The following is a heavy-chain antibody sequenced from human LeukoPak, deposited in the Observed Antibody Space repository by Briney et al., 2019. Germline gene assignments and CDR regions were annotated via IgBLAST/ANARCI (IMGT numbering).Heavy chain of an antibody. J-gene: IGHJ4*02. V-gene: IGHV4-61*01. D-gene: IGHD6-19*01. CDR2: IYYSGST. CDR1: GGSFSSGSYY. Sequence: PSETLSLTCTVSGGSFSSGSYYWSWIRQPPGKGLEWIGYIYYSGSTNYNPSLKSRVTISVDTSKNQFSLKLSSVTAADTAVYYCARDGGSGWFYYFDYWGQGTLVTVSS. CDR3: ARDGGSGWFYYFDY.